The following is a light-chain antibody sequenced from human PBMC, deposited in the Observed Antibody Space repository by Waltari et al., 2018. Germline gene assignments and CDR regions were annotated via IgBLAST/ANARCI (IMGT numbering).Light chain of an antibody. J-gene: IGKJ1*01. V-gene: IGKV1-5*03. Sequence: DIQMTQSPSTLSASVGDRVTITCRASQSVNRWLAWYLQKPGKAPELLIYETSNLESGVPSRFSGSGSGKESTLTISSLQPDDFGTYYCQQYVNYWTFGQGTKVEIK. CDR1: QSVNRW. CDR2: ETS. CDR3: QQYVNYWT.